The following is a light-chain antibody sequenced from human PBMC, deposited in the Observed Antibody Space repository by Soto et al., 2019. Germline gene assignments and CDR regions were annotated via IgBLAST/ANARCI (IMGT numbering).Light chain of an antibody. CDR1: SSDVGGYNY. Sequence: QSVLTQPASVSGSPGQSITTSCTGTSSDVGGYNYVSWYQQHPGKAPKLMIYDVSNRPSGVSNRFSGSKSGNTASLTISGLQAEDEADYYCSSYTSSSTRCVFGTGTKVTVL. CDR2: DVS. J-gene: IGLJ1*01. CDR3: SSYTSSSTRCV. V-gene: IGLV2-14*01.